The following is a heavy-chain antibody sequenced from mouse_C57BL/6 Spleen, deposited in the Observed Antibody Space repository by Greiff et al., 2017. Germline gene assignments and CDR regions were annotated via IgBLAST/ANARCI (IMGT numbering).Heavy chain of an antibody. V-gene: IGHV1-15*01. J-gene: IGHJ2*01. CDR3: TRGGPHYFDY. CDR1: GYTFTDYA. Sequence: QVQLKQSGAELVRPGASVTLSCKASGYTFTDYAMHWVKQTPVHGLEWIGAIDPETGGTAYNQKFKGKAILTADKSSSTAYMELRSLTSEDSAVYYCTRGGPHYFDYWGQGTTRTVSS. CDR2: IDPETGGT.